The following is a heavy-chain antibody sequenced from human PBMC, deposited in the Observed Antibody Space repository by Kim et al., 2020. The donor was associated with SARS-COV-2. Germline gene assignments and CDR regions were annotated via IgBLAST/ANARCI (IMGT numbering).Heavy chain of an antibody. D-gene: IGHD2-15*01. CDR2: ISGSGDAT. CDR3: AKQQWLARGGGFQH. V-gene: IGHV3-23*01. CDR1: GLTLSSYG. J-gene: IGHJ1*01. Sequence: GGSLRLSCAASGLTLSSYGMSWVRQAPGKGLEWVSTISGSGDATYYADSVKGRFTISRDNSKNTLYLQMDSLRAEDTAVYYCAKQQWLARGGGFQHWGQGTLVTVSS.